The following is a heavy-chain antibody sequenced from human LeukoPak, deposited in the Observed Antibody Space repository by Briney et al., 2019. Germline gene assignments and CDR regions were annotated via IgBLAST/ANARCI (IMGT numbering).Heavy chain of an antibody. J-gene: IGHJ4*02. Sequence: PGGSLRLSCAVSGATFTNYGMTWVRQAPRKGLGWVSAIRASGGSTYYPDSVKGRFTSSRDDSKNTLYRQRNGLRAEDTAVYYCAKDQRQMAPRQLWSGDYWGQGTLVTVSS. CDR1: GATFTNYG. D-gene: IGHD5-18*01. V-gene: IGHV3-23*01. CDR2: IRASGGST. CDR3: AKDQRQMAPRQLWSGDY.